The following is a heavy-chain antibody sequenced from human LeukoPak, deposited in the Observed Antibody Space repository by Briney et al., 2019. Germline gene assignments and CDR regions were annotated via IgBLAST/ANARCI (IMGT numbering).Heavy chain of an antibody. CDR2: IIPIFGTA. V-gene: IGHV1-69*13. Sequence: SVKVSCKASGGTFISYAISWVRQAPGQGLEWMGGIIPIFGTANYAQKFQGRVTITADESTSTAYMELSSLRSEDTAVYYCAREATGYSSSWYWFDPWGQGTLVTVSS. CDR3: AREATGYSSSWYWFDP. D-gene: IGHD6-13*01. J-gene: IGHJ5*02. CDR1: GGTFISYA.